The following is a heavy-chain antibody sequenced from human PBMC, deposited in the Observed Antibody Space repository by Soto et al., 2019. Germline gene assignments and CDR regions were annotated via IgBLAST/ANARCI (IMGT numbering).Heavy chain of an antibody. V-gene: IGHV1-46*01. D-gene: IGHD2-21*01. CDR1: GYTFTSYY. J-gene: IGHJ6*02. CDR3: ARDKVNYGMDV. CDR2: INPSCGST. Sequence: ASVKVSCKASGYTFTSYYMHWVRQAPGQGLECMGIINPSCGSTSYAQKFQGRVTMTRXTXXSXXXMXLXXLRXEDTAVYYCARDKVNYGMDVWGQGTTVTVSS.